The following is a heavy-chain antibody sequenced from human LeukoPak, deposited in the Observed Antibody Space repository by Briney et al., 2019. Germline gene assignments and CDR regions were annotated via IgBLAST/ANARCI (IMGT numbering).Heavy chain of an antibody. CDR3: ASTYYYDSSGHQGFDY. CDR2: IIPIFGTA. V-gene: IGHV1-69*05. J-gene: IGHJ4*02. D-gene: IGHD3-22*01. CDR1: GGTFSSYA. Sequence: ASVKVSCKASGGTFSSYAISWVRQAPEQGLEWMGGIIPIFGTANYAQKFQGRVTITTDESTSTAYMELSSLRSEDTAVYYCASTYYYDSSGHQGFDYWGQGTLVTVSS.